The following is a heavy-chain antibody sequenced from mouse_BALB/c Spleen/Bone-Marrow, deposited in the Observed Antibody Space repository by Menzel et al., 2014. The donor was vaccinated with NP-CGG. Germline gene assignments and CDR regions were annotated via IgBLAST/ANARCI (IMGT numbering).Heavy chain of an antibody. CDR3: ARGVYGYVKYAMDY. D-gene: IGHD1-2*01. CDR1: GFTFSSFG. J-gene: IGHJ4*01. V-gene: IGHV5-17*02. CDR2: ISGGSSTI. Sequence: EVQLVESGGGLVQPGGSRKLSCAASGFTFSSFGMHWVRQAPEKGLEWVAYISGGSSTIYYADTVKGRFTISRDNPKNTLFLQMTSLRSEDTAMYYCARGVYGYVKYAMDYWGQGTSVTVSS.